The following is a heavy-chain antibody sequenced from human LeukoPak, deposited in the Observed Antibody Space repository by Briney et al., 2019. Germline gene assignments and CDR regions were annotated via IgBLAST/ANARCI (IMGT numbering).Heavy chain of an antibody. CDR2: IGAYNGNT. D-gene: IGHD3-22*01. V-gene: IGHV1-18*01. CDR3: ARVEYYYDSSGYYRDAFDI. Sequence: ASVKVSCKASGYTFTSYGISWMRQAPGQGLEWMGWIGAYNGNTNYAQKLQGRVTMTTDTSTSTAYMELRSLRSDDTAVYYCARVEYYYDSSGYYRDAFDIWGQGTMVTVSS. J-gene: IGHJ3*02. CDR1: GYTFTSYG.